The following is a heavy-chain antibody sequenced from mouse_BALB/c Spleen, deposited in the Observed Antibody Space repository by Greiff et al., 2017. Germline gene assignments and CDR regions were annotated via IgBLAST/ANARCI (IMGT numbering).Heavy chain of an antibody. CDR2: INPSTGYT. CDR3: ARGAGAWFAY. D-gene: IGHD3-3*01. Sequence: QVQLQQSGAELAKPGASVKMSCKASGYTFTSYWMHWVKQRPGQGLEWIGYINPSTGYTEYNQKFKDKATLTADKSSSTAYMQLSSLTSEDSAVYYCARGAGAWFAYWGQGTLVTVSA. V-gene: IGHV1-7*01. J-gene: IGHJ3*01. CDR1: GYTFTSYW.